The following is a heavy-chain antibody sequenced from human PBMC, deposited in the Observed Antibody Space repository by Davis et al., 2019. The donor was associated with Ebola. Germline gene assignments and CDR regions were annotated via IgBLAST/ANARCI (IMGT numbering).Heavy chain of an antibody. V-gene: IGHV2-5*02. CDR3: TRLAYTNGWVYFDS. CDR1: GFSLSTSGMG. CDR2: IFWDDDR. J-gene: IGHJ4*02. D-gene: IGHD2-8*01. Sequence: SGPTLVKPTQTLTLTCTFSGFSLSTSGMGVGWIRQPPGKALECLGFIFWDDDRRYSPSLKSRLTITKDTSKNQVVLTMTNMDPADTATYYCTRLAYTNGWVYFDSWGQGSLVTVSS.